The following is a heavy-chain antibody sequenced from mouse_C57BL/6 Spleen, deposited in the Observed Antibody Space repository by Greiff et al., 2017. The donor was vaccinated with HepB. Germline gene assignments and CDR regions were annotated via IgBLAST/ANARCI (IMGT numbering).Heavy chain of an antibody. Sequence: EVNVVESGGGLVKPGGSLKLSCAASGFTFSSYAMSWVRQTPEKRLEWVATISDGGSYTYYPDNVKGRFTISRDNAKNNLYLQMSHLKSEDTAMYYCARDYYGSRDYFDYWGQGTTLTVSS. CDR2: ISDGGSYT. J-gene: IGHJ2*01. CDR3: ARDYYGSRDYFDY. V-gene: IGHV5-4*01. CDR1: GFTFSSYA. D-gene: IGHD1-1*01.